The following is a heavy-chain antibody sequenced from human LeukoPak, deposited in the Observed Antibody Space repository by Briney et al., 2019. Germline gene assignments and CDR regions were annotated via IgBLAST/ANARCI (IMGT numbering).Heavy chain of an antibody. Sequence: PSETLSLTCTVSGGSISSYYWSWIRQPPGKGLEWIGYIYYSGSTNYNPSLKSRVTISVDTSKNQFSLELSSVTAADTAVYYCARHTRWPPFDYWGQGTLVTVSS. CDR2: IYYSGST. CDR3: ARHTRWPPFDY. CDR1: GGSISSYY. V-gene: IGHV4-59*08. D-gene: IGHD5-24*01. J-gene: IGHJ4*02.